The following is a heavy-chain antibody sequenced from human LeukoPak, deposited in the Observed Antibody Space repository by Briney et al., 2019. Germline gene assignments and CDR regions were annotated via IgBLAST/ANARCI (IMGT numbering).Heavy chain of an antibody. CDR2: MNPNSGNT. CDR3: ARGLLAVAGTGVDY. D-gene: IGHD6-19*01. CDR1: GYTFTSYD. Sequence: GASVKVSCKASGYTFTSYDINWVRQATGQGLEWMGWMNPNSGNTGYAQKLQGRVTMTRNTSIGTAYMELSSLRSEDTAVYYCARGLLAVAGTGVDYWGQGTLVTVSS. J-gene: IGHJ4*02. V-gene: IGHV1-8*01.